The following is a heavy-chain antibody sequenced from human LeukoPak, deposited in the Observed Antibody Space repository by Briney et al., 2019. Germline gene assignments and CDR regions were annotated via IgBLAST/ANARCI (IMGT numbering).Heavy chain of an antibody. CDR3: MRSVRNGHIDY. V-gene: IGHV1-46*01. Sequence: ASVKVSCKASGYTFTSYYMHWVRQAPGQGLEWMGIINPSGGSTSYAQKFQGRVTMTRSTSISTAYMELSSLRFEDTAVYYCMRSVRNGHIDYWGQGTLVTVSS. CDR2: INPSGGST. CDR1: GYTFTSYY. J-gene: IGHJ4*02. D-gene: IGHD2-21*01.